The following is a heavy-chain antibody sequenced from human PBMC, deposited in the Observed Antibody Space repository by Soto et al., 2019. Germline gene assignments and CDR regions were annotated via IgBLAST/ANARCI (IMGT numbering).Heavy chain of an antibody. V-gene: IGHV3-23*01. CDR2: ISGSGGST. CDR3: AKDVRGGRWLQFDYFDY. CDR1: GFTFSSYA. D-gene: IGHD5-12*01. Sequence: EVQLLESGGGLVQPGGSLRLSCAASGFTFSSYAMSWVRQAPGKGLEWVSAISGSGGSTYYADSVKGRFTISRDNSKNTLYLQMNSLRDEDTAVYYFAKDVRGGRWLQFDYFDYWGQGTLVTVSS. J-gene: IGHJ4*02.